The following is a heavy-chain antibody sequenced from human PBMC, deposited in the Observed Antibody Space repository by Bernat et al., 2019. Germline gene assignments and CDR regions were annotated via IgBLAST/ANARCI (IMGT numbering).Heavy chain of an antibody. CDR1: GFTVSSNY. Sequence: EVQLLESGGGLVQPGGSLRLSCAASGFTVSSNYMSWVRQAPGKGLEWVAVIYTGGSTYYADSVKGRCTISRDNSNNTLYLQMNSLSAEDTAVYYCSRVGVAGFDPWGQGTLVTVSS. J-gene: IGHJ5*02. D-gene: IGHD3-3*01. CDR3: SRVGVAGFDP. V-gene: IGHV3-66*01. CDR2: IYTGGST.